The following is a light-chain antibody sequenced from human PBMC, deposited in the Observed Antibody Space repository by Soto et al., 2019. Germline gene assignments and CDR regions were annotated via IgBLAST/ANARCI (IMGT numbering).Light chain of an antibody. CDR2: LEGSGSY. V-gene: IGLV4-60*02. J-gene: IGLJ3*02. Sequence: QPVLTQSSSASASLGSSVKLTCTLSSGHSSYIIAWHQQQPGKAPRYLMKLEGSGSYNKGSGVPDRFSGSSSGADRYLTISNLQFEDEADYYCETWDFNTWVFGGGTQLTVL. CDR3: ETWDFNTWV. CDR1: SGHSSYI.